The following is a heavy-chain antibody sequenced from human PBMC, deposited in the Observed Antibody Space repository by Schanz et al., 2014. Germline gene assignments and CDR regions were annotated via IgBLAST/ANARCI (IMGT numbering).Heavy chain of an antibody. Sequence: VQLQQWGAGLLKPSETLSLTCAVYGGSFSGYFWSWTRQSPEKGLEWIGEISHSGRTTYNPSLKRRATISVDTSKNQFFLKLSSVAAADTAVYYCARGGRTTYNYYYGMDVWGQGTTVTVSS. CDR2: ISHSGRT. V-gene: IGHV4-34*01. CDR3: ARGGRTTYNYYYGMDV. D-gene: IGHD1-1*01. CDR1: GGSFSGYF. J-gene: IGHJ6*02.